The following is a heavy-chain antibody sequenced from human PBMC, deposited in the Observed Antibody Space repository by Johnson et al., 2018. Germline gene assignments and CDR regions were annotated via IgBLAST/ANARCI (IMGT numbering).Heavy chain of an antibody. Sequence: VQLVESGGGVVQPGRSLRLSCAASGFIFSNYGIHWVRQAPGKGLEWVAVISYGGTYKFYAESVKGRFTIPIDKPKNSLDLQVHSLRPDDTAVLWFDPWGQGTLVTVSS. V-gene: IGHV3-30*03. CDR2: ISYGGTYK. J-gene: IGHJ5*02. CDR1: GFIFSNYG. CDR3: DP.